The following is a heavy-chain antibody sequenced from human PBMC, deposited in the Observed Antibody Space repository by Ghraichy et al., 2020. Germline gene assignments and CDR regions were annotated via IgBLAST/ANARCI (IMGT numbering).Heavy chain of an antibody. V-gene: IGHV3-21*01. Sequence: LTCAASGLTFSSYSMSWVRQAPGKGLEWVSSIDSSSSYIYYADPLKGRFTISRDNAKNSLYLQMNSLRAEDTGIYYCARDWGYCSGGRCYSDAFDIWGQGTMVTVSS. CDR1: GLTFSSYS. CDR2: IDSSSSYI. CDR3: ARDWGYCSGGRCYSDAFDI. J-gene: IGHJ3*02. D-gene: IGHD2-15*01.